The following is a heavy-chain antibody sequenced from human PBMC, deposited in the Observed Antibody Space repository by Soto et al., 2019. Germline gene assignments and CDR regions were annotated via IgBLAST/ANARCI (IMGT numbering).Heavy chain of an antibody. D-gene: IGHD6-19*01. CDR1: GFTFSSYA. J-gene: IGHJ4*02. Sequence: QPGGSLRLSCAASGFTFSSYAMSWVRQAPGKGLEWVSAISGSGGSTYYADSVKGRFTISRDNSKNTLYLQMNSLRAEDTAVYYCAKLDSRIAVAGTRRYFDYWGQGTLVTVSS. CDR2: ISGSGGST. CDR3: AKLDSRIAVAGTRRYFDY. V-gene: IGHV3-23*01.